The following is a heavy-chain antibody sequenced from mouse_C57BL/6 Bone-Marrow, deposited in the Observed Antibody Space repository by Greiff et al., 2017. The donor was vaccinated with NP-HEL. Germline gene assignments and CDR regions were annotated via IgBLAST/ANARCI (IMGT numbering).Heavy chain of an antibody. CDR2: IRSKSNNYAT. V-gene: IGHV10-1*01. J-gene: IGHJ4*01. Sequence: EVMLVESGGGLVQPKGSLKLSCAASGFSFNTYAMNWVRQAPGKGLEWVARIRSKSNNYATYYADSVKDRFTISRDDSESMLYLQMNNLKTEDTAMYYCAQGYDDAMDYWGQGTSVTVSS. CDR1: GFSFNTYA. D-gene: IGHD2-2*01. CDR3: AQGYDDAMDY.